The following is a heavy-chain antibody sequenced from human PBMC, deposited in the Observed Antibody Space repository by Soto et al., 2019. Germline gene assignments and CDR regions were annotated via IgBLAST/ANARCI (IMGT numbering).Heavy chain of an antibody. J-gene: IGHJ6*02. CDR1: GGSFSGYY. D-gene: IGHD3-10*01. V-gene: IGHV4-34*01. CDR3: ATGARLWFGELFNYYYGMDV. CDR2: INHSGST. Sequence: KASETLSLTCAVYGGSFSGYYWSWIRQPPGKGLEWIGEINHSGSTNYNPSLKSRVTISVDTSKNQFSLKLSSVTAADTAVYYCATGARLWFGELFNYYYGMDVWGQGTTVTVSS.